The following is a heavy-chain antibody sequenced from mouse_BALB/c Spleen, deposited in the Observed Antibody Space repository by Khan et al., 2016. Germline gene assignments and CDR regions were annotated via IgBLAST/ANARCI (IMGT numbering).Heavy chain of an antibody. Sequence: VQLQQPGPELVKPGASVKVSCKASGYSFTDYNMYWVKQSHGKSLEWIGYIDPYNGGTSYNQKFKGKATLTVDKSSSTAFMHLNSLTSADSAVYYCVINRYGRYDYAMDYWGEGTSVTVSS. CDR2: IDPYNGGT. CDR3: VINRYGRYDYAMDY. CDR1: GYSFTDYN. J-gene: IGHJ4*01. D-gene: IGHD2-14*01. V-gene: IGHV1S135*01.